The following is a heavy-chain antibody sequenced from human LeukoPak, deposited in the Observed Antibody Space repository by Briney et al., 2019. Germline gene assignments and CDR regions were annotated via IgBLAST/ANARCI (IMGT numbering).Heavy chain of an antibody. J-gene: IGHJ4*02. D-gene: IGHD6-19*01. V-gene: IGHV3-74*01. CDR3: ARAGESIAVAGIGY. Sequence: GGSLRLSCAASGFTFSSYWMHWVRHAPGKGLVWVSRSNSDGSSTSYAASVTRRCTISRDNAKNALYIQMNSLGAEDTAVYYCARAGESIAVAGIGYWGQGTLVTVSS. CDR1: GFTFSSYW. CDR2: SNSDGSST.